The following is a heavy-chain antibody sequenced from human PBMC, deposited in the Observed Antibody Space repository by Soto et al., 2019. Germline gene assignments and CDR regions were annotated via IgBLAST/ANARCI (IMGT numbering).Heavy chain of an antibody. D-gene: IGHD6-19*01. CDR3: ARDGTAYIAVASYYYYYGMDV. CDR2: IHPSGGST. V-gene: IGHV1-46*01. CDR1: GYTFTSYY. Sequence: GASVKVSCKASGYTFTSYYMHWVRQAPGQGLEWMGIIHPSGGSTSYAQKFQGRVTMTRDTSTSSVYMVLSSLRSEDTAVYYCARDGTAYIAVASYYYYYGMDVWGQGTTVTV. J-gene: IGHJ6*02.